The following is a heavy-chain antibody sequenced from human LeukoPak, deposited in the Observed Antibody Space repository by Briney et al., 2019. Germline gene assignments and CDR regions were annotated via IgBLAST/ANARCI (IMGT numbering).Heavy chain of an antibody. CDR3: ARASGGFDILTGFRLLDAFDI. CDR2: IYYSGST. V-gene: IGHV4-39*07. Sequence: SETPSLTCTVSGGSISSSSYYWGWIRQPPGKGLEWIGSIYYSGSTYYNPSLKSRVTISVDTSKNQFSLKLSSVTAADTAVYYCARASGGFDILTGFRLLDAFDIWGQGTMVTVSS. J-gene: IGHJ3*02. CDR1: GGSISSSSYY. D-gene: IGHD3-9*01.